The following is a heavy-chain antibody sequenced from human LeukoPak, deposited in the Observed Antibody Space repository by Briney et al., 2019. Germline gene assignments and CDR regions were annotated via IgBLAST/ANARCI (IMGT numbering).Heavy chain of an antibody. CDR1: GGTFSSYA. D-gene: IGHD6-13*01. CDR2: IISILGIA. Sequence: GASVKVSCKASGGTFSSYAISWVRQTPGQGLEWMGRIISILGIANYAQKFQGRVTITADKSTSTAYMELSSLRSEDTAVYYCARDDGAAAGVAYFDYWGQGTLVTVSS. J-gene: IGHJ4*02. CDR3: ARDDGAAAGVAYFDY. V-gene: IGHV1-69*04.